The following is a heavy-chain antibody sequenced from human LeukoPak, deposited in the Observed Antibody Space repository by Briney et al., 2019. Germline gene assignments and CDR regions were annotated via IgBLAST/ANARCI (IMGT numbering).Heavy chain of an antibody. CDR2: ISGSGGST. V-gene: IGHV3-23*01. CDR3: AKGMSRLGYCSSTSCYTAGY. D-gene: IGHD2-2*02. CDR1: GFTFSSYA. J-gene: IGHJ4*02. Sequence: PGGSLRLSCAASGFTFSSYAMSWVRQAPGKGLEWVSAISGSGGSTYYADSVKGRFTISRDNSKNTLYPQMNSLRAEDTAVYYCAKGMSRLGYCSSTSCYTAGYWGQGTLVTVSS.